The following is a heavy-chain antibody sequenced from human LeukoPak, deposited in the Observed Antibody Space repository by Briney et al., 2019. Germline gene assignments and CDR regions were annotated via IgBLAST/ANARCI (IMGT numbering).Heavy chain of an antibody. Sequence: GGSLRLSCAASGFTVSSNYMSWVRQAPGKGLEWVSVIYSGGSTYYADSVKGRFTISRDNSKNTLYLQMNSLRAEDTAVYYCARRYSSSSWGDFDYWGQGTLVTVSS. D-gene: IGHD6-6*01. V-gene: IGHV3-53*01. CDR2: IYSGGST. CDR3: ARRYSSSSWGDFDY. J-gene: IGHJ4*02. CDR1: GFTVSSNY.